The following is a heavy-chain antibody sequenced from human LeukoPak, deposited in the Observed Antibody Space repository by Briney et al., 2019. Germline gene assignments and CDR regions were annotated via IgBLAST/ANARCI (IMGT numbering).Heavy chain of an antibody. CDR2: THFSGSS. CDR1: GSSIGRHY. Sequence: SETLSLTCSVSGSSIGRHYWTWIRQPPGKGLEWIGYTHFSGSSNYNPSLKSRAITSLDRAKNQISLTLTSVTAADTAVYFCARAKAAGSYDFWGQGTLVTVSS. D-gene: IGHD6-13*01. CDR3: ARAKAAGSYDF. V-gene: IGHV4-59*11. J-gene: IGHJ4*02.